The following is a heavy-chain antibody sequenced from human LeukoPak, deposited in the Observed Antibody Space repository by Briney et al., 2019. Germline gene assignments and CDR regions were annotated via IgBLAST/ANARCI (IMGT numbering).Heavy chain of an antibody. Sequence: SETLSLTCTVSGGSISSGGYYWSWIRQHPGKGLEWIGYIYYSGSTYYNPSLKSRVTISVDTSKNQFSLKLSSVTAADTAVYYCARDPYGDWGAFDIWGQGTMVTASS. D-gene: IGHD4-17*01. CDR2: IYYSGST. J-gene: IGHJ3*02. CDR1: GGSISSGGYY. CDR3: ARDPYGDWGAFDI. V-gene: IGHV4-31*03.